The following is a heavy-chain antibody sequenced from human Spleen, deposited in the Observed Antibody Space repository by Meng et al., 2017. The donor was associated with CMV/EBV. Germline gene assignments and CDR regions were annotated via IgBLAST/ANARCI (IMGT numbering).Heavy chain of an antibody. V-gene: IGHV3-48*03. Sequence: GGSLRLSCAASGFTVSSNEMNWVRQAPGKGLEWVSYISSSGSTIYYADSVKGRFTISRDNAKNSLYLQVNSLRAEDTAVYYCARSYDFWSASFDYWGQGTLVTVSS. J-gene: IGHJ4*02. D-gene: IGHD3-3*01. CDR3: ARSYDFWSASFDY. CDR2: ISSSGSTI. CDR1: GFTVSSNE.